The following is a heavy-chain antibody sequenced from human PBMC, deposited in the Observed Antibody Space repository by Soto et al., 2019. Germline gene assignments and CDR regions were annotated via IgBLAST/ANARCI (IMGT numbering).Heavy chain of an antibody. CDR3: VRRSGGGGSSSWSFAS. D-gene: IGHD2-15*01. J-gene: IGHJ2*01. Sequence: EVQLLESGGGLVQPGGSLRLSCAASGFTFSCCAMSWVRQAPGKGLEWVSTIHGDGDYIHYTDSVKGRFTISRDNSGSTVYVQMNSLGGADPAVSYWVRRSGGGGSSSWSFASWGRGTLVTVSS. CDR2: IHGDGDYI. V-gene: IGHV3-23*01. CDR1: GFTFSCCA.